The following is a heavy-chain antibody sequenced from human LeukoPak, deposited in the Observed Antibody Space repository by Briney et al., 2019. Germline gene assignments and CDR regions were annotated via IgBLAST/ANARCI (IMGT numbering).Heavy chain of an antibody. CDR2: ISGSSSDI. V-gene: IGHV3-21*01. CDR3: ATGSSSSFDY. CDR1: GFXFSTYR. J-gene: IGHJ4*02. Sequence: GGSLRLSCAASGFXFSTYRINWVRQAPGKGLEWVSSISGSSSDISYADSVKGRFTISRDNAKNSVYLQMNSLRAEDTAVYYCATGSSSSFDYWGQGTLVTVSA. D-gene: IGHD6-13*01.